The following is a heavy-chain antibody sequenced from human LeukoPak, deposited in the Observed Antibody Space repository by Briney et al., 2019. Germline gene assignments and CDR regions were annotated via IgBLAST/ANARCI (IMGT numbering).Heavy chain of an antibody. J-gene: IGHJ4*02. D-gene: IGHD3-22*01. V-gene: IGHV3-74*01. CDR2: INSDGIST. Sequence: GGSLRLSCAASRFTFSRYWMHWVRQAPGKGLVWVSRINSDGISTSYADSVKGRFTISRDNAKNTLYLQMNSLRAEDTAVYYCARDGNYYDSRGPADYWGEGTLVTVSS. CDR3: ARDGNYYDSRGPADY. CDR1: RFTFSRYW.